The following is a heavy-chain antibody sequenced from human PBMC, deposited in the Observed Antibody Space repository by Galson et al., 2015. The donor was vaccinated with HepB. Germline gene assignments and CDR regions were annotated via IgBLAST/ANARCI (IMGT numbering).Heavy chain of an antibody. V-gene: IGHV3-21*01. CDR2: ISSSSSYI. CDR1: GFTFSSYS. CDR3: ARDTGTYYYYYYGMDV. J-gene: IGHJ6*02. Sequence: SLRLSCAASGFTFSSYSMNWVRQAPGKGLEWVSSISSSSSYIYYADSVKGRFTISRDNAKNSLYLQMNSLRAEDTAVYYCARDTGTYYYYYYGMDVWGQGTTVTVSS. D-gene: IGHD4-17*01.